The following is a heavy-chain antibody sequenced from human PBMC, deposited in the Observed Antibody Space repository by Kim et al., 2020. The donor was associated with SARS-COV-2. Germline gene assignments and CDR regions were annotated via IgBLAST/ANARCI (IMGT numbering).Heavy chain of an antibody. Sequence: GGSLRLSCVASGFTFSRNWMHWVRQVPGKGLVWVSQIDNDGSITRYADSVKGRFTISRDNARNTVYLQMNSLRAEDAALYYCTTLNDIWGQGTMVTVSS. V-gene: IGHV3-74*01. CDR3: TTLNDI. CDR1: GFTFSRNW. CDR2: IDNDGSIT. J-gene: IGHJ3*02.